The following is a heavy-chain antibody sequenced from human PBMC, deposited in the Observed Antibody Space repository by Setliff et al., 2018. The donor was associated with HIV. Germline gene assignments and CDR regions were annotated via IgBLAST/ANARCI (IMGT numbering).Heavy chain of an antibody. V-gene: IGHV1-69*11. CDR2: IIPFIDAT. CDR3: AKAAVEMTTIAFGGPPGY. D-gene: IGHD3-16*01. CDR1: GFTFSSNY. Sequence: RASVKVSCKASGFTFSSNYMHWVRQAPGQGLEWMGTIIPFIDATHYAQSFQGRLTITADESSNTAYMELSSLRLHDAAVYYCAKAAVEMTTIAFGGPPGYWGQGTLVTVSS. J-gene: IGHJ4*02.